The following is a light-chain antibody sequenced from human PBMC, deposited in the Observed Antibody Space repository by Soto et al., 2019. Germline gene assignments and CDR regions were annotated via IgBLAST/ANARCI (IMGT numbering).Light chain of an antibody. CDR2: DAF. J-gene: IGKJ2*01. CDR3: QQRSHWPLT. CDR1: QNVDSY. Sequence: EIVLTQSPATLSLSPGERATLSCWASQNVDSYLACYQHKPGQAPRLLIYDAFKRATGIPARFSGSGSGTDFTLTISSLEPEDFAVYYCQQRSHWPLTFGQGTKLEIK. V-gene: IGKV3-11*01.